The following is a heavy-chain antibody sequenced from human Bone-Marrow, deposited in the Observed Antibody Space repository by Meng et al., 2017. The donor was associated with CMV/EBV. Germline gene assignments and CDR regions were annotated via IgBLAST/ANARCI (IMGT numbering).Heavy chain of an antibody. J-gene: IGHJ3*02. Sequence: ASVKVSCKASGYTFTSYGISWVRQAPGQGLEWMGWISAYNGNTNYAQKLQGRVTMTTDTSTSTANMELRSLRSDDTAVYYCARGRRALRYCSSTSCPAGAFDSWGQGTMVTVSS. D-gene: IGHD2-2*01. CDR2: ISAYNGNT. V-gene: IGHV1-18*01. CDR1: GYTFTSYG. CDR3: ARGRRALRYCSSTSCPAGAFDS.